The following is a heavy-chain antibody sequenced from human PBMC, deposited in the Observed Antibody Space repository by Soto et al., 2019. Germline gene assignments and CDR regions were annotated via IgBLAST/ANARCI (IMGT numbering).Heavy chain of an antibody. J-gene: IGHJ4*02. CDR3: AHSTIWGSYRSPFHS. CDR2: IYWDDDR. Sequence: QITLKESGPTLVKPTQTLTLTCAFSGFSLNITGMGVGWIRQPPGKALEWLALIYWDDDRRYSPSLKSRLTISRATSEAQVVLTMTNMDPVDTATYYCAHSTIWGSYRSPFHSWGQGTLVTVSS. D-gene: IGHD3-16*02. CDR1: GFSLNITGMG. V-gene: IGHV2-5*02.